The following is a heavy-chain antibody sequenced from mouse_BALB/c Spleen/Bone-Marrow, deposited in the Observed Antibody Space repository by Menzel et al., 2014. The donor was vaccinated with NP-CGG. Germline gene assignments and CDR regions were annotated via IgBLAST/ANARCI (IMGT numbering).Heavy chain of an antibody. CDR2: ISSGGST. CDR1: GFTFSNYA. D-gene: IGHD1-1*01. V-gene: IGHV5-6-5*01. Sequence: EVHLVESGGDLVKPGGSLKLSCAASGFTFSNYAMSWVRQTPERRLEWVASISSGGSTYYPDSVKGRFTISRDNARNILYLQMSSLRSEDTAMYYCVREIYDGRNFFTYWGQGTLVTGSA. J-gene: IGHJ3*01. CDR3: VREIYDGRNFFTY.